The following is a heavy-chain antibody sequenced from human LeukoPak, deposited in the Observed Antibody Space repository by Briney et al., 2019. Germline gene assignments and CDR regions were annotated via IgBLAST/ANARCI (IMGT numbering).Heavy chain of an antibody. Sequence: GGSLRLSCAASGFIVSSNYMSWVRQAPGKGLEWVSIIYTGGTTYYADSVKGRFTISRDNSKNTVYLQMNSLRAEDTAVYYCARDSDYGETFDYWGQGTLVTVSS. CDR3: ARDSDYGETFDY. D-gene: IGHD4-17*01. V-gene: IGHV3-53*01. CDR2: IYTGGTT. J-gene: IGHJ4*02. CDR1: GFIVSSNY.